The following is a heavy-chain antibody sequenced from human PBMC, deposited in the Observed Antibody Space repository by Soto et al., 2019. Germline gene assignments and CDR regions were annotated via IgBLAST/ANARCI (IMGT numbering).Heavy chain of an antibody. CDR2: IHSSGST. V-gene: IGHV4-59*08. J-gene: IGHJ4*02. CDR3: ARQKYTSSWYLDL. CDR1: GASMRGLY. D-gene: IGHD6-13*01. Sequence: PSETLSLTCAVSGASMRGLYWSWIRQPPGKGPEWIGYIHSSGSTDYNPSLKSRVAISVDMSTNQFSLRLTAVTAADTAVYYCARQKYTSSWYLDLWGQGTLVTVSS.